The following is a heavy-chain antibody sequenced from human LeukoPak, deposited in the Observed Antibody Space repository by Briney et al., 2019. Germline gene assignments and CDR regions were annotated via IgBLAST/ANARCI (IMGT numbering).Heavy chain of an antibody. CDR3: ARDGLYSGTYYGAFDI. CDR2: ISSSSSTI. J-gene: IGHJ3*02. Sequence: GGSLRLSCAASGFTFSTSSMNWVRQAPGKGLEWVSYISSSSSTISYTDSVKGRFTISRDNAKNSLYLQMNSLRDEDTAVYYCARDGLYSGTYYGAFDIWGQGTMVTVSS. CDR1: GFTFSTSS. D-gene: IGHD1-26*01. V-gene: IGHV3-48*02.